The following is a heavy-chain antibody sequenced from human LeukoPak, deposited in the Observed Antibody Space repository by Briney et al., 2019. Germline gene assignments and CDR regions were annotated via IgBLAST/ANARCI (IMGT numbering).Heavy chain of an antibody. D-gene: IGHD2-15*01. V-gene: IGHV4-38-2*02. CDR1: GYSISSGYY. Sequence: SETLSLTCTVSGYSISSGYYWGWIRQPPGKGLEWIGSIYHSGSTYYNPSLKSRVTISVDTSKNQFSLKLSSVTAADTAVYYCARDGQGYCSGGSCYSIDYWGQGTLVTVSS. CDR3: ARDGQGYCSGGSCYSIDY. J-gene: IGHJ4*02. CDR2: IYHSGST.